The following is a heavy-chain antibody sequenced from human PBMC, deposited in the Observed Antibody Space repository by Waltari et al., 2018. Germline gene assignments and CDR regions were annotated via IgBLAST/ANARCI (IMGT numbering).Heavy chain of an antibody. CDR3: ARGFSVAVADFQRGYFDY. Sequence: QVQLQQWGAGLLKPSETLSLTCAVSGGSFSGYYCSWIRQPPGKGLEWIGEINHSGSTNYNPSLKSRVTISVDTSKNQFSLKLSSVTAADTAVYYCARGFSVAVADFQRGYFDYWGQGTLVTVSS. CDR1: GGSFSGYY. V-gene: IGHV4-34*01. CDR2: INHSGST. J-gene: IGHJ4*02. D-gene: IGHD6-19*01.